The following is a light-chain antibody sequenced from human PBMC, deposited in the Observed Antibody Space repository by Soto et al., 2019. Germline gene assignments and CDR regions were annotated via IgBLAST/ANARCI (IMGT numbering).Light chain of an antibody. CDR3: SSYTSSSTYV. J-gene: IGLJ1*01. V-gene: IGLV2-14*01. CDR2: EVS. CDR1: SSDVGTYNY. Sequence: QSVLTQPASVSGSPGQSITISCTGTSSDVGTYNYVSWYQLHPGKASKLMVYEVSNRPSGVSNRFSGSKSGNTASLTISGLQAEDEADYHCSSYTSSSTYVFGTGTKLTVL.